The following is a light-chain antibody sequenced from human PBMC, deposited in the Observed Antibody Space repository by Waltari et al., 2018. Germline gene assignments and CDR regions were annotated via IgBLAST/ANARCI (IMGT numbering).Light chain of an antibody. CDR2: DNK. J-gene: IGLJ3*02. V-gene: IGLV1-40*01. CDR3: QSYDNSLGGSV. CDR1: SSNIGASYD. Sequence: QSLLTQPPSVSGAPGQRVTISCTGASSNIGASYDVNWYQMFPGTAPKLVIYDNKNRPPGVPDRFSGSKSGTSASLAIAGLQPEDEAVYYCQSYDNSLGGSVFGGGTQLTV.